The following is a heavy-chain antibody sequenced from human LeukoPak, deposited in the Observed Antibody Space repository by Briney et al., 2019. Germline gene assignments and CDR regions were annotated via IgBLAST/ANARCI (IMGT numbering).Heavy chain of an antibody. D-gene: IGHD1-26*01. CDR1: GYTFTGYY. V-gene: IGHV1-2*06. CDR3: ARDHPGAGATDIDY. CDR2: INPNSGGT. J-gene: IGHJ4*02. Sequence: ASVKVSCKASGYTFTGYYMHWVRQAPGQGLEWMGRINPNSGGTNYAQKFQGRVTMTRDTSISAAYMELSRLRSDDTAVYYCARDHPGAGATDIDYWGQGTLVTVSS.